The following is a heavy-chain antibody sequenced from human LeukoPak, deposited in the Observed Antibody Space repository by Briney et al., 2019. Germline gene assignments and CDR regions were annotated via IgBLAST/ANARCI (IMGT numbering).Heavy chain of an antibody. J-gene: IGHJ4*02. Sequence: ASVKVSCKASGYTFTSYDINWVRQATGQGLEWMGWMNPNSGNTGYAQKFQGRVTMTRNTSISTAYMELSSLGSEDTAVYYCARVHYDYVWGSYRYFDYWGQGTLVTVSS. CDR1: GYTFTSYD. CDR3: ARVHYDYVWGSYRYFDY. D-gene: IGHD3-16*02. CDR2: MNPNSGNT. V-gene: IGHV1-8*01.